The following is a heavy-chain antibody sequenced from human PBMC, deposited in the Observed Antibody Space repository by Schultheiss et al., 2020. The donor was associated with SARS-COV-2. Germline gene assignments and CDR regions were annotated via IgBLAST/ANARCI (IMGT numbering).Heavy chain of an antibody. D-gene: IGHD3-10*01. CDR3: ARDPLEYGSETYPTGMDV. J-gene: IGHJ6*02. Sequence: GGSLRLSCAASGFTFSSYAMHWVRQAPGKGLEWVAVILYDGSNKYYADSVKGRFTISRDNAKNSLYLQMNSLRVEDTAVYYCARDPLEYGSETYPTGMDVWGQGTTVTVSS. CDR1: GFTFSSYA. V-gene: IGHV3-30*07. CDR2: ILYDGSNK.